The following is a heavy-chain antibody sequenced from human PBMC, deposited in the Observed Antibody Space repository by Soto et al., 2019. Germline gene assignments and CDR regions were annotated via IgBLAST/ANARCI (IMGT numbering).Heavy chain of an antibody. D-gene: IGHD3-10*02. Sequence: QLTLKESGPPLVKPTQTLTLTCTFSGFSLSTSGVGVGWIRQPPGKALEWLALIYWDDDKRYSPSLKSRLTIPKDAPNTQVVLTMTNMDPVDTATDYCAHSNYYGRGDYYYTDVGGNGTTVTVSS. V-gene: IGHV2-5*02. CDR3: AHSNYYGRGDYYYTDV. CDR2: IYWDDDK. CDR1: GFSLSTSGVG. J-gene: IGHJ6*03.